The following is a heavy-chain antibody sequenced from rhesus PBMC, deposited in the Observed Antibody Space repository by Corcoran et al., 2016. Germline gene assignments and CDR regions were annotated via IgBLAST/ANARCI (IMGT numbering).Heavy chain of an antibody. Sequence: VQLVQSGAEVKKPGSSVKVSCKASGYTFSNYYMHWVRQAQGKGLEWVGLIKNKANSYTTEYAAAVKGRFTISRDDSKNTLYLQMSSLKTEDTALYYCITVTTGYWGQGVLVTVSS. J-gene: IGHJ4*01. D-gene: IGHD4-23*01. CDR2: IKNKANSYTT. V-gene: IGHV3-13*01. CDR3: ITVTTGY. CDR1: GYTFSNYY.